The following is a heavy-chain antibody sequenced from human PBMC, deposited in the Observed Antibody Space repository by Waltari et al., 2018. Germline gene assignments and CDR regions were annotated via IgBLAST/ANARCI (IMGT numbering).Heavy chain of an antibody. CDR3: GRGPYGGLGVIVYWYFDI. Sequence: QVQLQQWGAGLLKPSEPLSLPCAVYGGSFSGYYWHWIRQPPGRGLEWTGEIKHSGSTNYNPSLKSRVTISVDTSKNQFSRKRSGVTAGDTGVYDCGRGPYGGLGVIVYWYFDIWGSGTLVTGSS. D-gene: IGHD2-21*01. CDR2: IKHSGST. CDR1: GGSFSGYY. J-gene: IGHJ2*01. V-gene: IGHV4-34*01.